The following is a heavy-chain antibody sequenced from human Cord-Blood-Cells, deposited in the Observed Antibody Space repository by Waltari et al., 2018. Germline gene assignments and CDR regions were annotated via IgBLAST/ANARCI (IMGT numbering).Heavy chain of an antibody. Sequence: EVQLVESGGVLVQPGGSLTLPCAASGFTFIASAMHWVRQASGKGLEWVGRLRSKANSSATAFAGSVKSRVTISREDSKHTADLQMKSVKAEDTAGYYCTRHITAADYYDYIVVWDEGTTVT. CDR3: TRHITAADYYDYIVV. D-gene: IGHD1-20*01. J-gene: IGHJ6*03. V-gene: IGHV3-73*02. CDR1: GFTFIASA. CDR2: LRSKANSSAT.